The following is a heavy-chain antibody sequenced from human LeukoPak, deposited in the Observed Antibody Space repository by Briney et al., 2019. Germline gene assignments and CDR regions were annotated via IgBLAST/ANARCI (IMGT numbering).Heavy chain of an antibody. V-gene: IGHV4-4*07. CDR3: ANGRHCGADSDTGGDSFDF. J-gene: IGHJ3*01. D-gene: IGHD1-14*01. CDR2: KYARGSS. Sequence: SETLSLTCTVSGGSISNYYWSWIRQPAGKGLEWIGRKYARGSSNYNPPVQSRVIMSVDTSKNQFSLKLRSVTAADTAVYYCANGRHCGADSDTGGDSFDFWGQGTMVSVS. CDR1: GGSISNYY.